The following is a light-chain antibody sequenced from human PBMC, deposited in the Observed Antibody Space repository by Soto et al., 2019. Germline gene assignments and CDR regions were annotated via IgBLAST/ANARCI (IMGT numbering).Light chain of an antibody. J-gene: IGKJ1*01. CDR1: QSISGY. Sequence: DIQMTQSPSTLSASVGDRVTITCRSSQSISGYLAWYQQKPGKAPKLLIYDASSLESGVPSRFSGSASGTEFTLTISSLRPDDFATYYCQQYNTYPWTFGQGTKVDIK. V-gene: IGKV1-5*01. CDR3: QQYNTYPWT. CDR2: DAS.